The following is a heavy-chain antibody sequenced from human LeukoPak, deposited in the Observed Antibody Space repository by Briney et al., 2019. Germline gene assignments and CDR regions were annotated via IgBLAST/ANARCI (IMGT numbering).Heavy chain of an antibody. D-gene: IGHD2/OR15-2a*01. V-gene: IGHV4-34*01. CDR2: INHSGYT. CDR3: ARNDYFGINNGMDV. CDR1: GGSFGDFY. Sequence: PSETLSLTCAVSGGSFGDFYWSWIRQPPGKGLEWIGEINHSGYTNYYPSLKSRVTISVDTSKNQFSLRLSSVTAADTAVYYCARNDYFGINNGMDVWGQGTTVTVS. J-gene: IGHJ6*02.